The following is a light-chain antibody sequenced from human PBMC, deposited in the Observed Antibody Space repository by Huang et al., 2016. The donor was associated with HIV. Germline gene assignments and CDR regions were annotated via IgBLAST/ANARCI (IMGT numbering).Light chain of an antibody. Sequence: DIVLTQSPGTLSLSPGARAALSCRASQNRTNNYLAWYQQRSGQAPRLLIYGASNRAMGIPDRFSGSGSGTDFTLIINRLEPQDSAVYYCQQYLSSPLTFGGGTNVEIK. CDR3: QQYLSSPLT. CDR1: QNRTNNY. CDR2: GAS. J-gene: IGKJ4*01. V-gene: IGKV3-20*01.